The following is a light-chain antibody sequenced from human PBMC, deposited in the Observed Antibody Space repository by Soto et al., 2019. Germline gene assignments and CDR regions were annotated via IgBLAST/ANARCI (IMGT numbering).Light chain of an antibody. CDR2: KAS. J-gene: IGKJ5*01. V-gene: IGKV1-5*03. CDR1: QSISNL. CDR3: QQYNSYPLT. Sequence: DLQMTQSPSTLSASVGDRVTITCRASQSISNLLAWYQQKPGRAPTLLIYKASTLESGVPSRFSGIISGTEFTLTISSLQPDDFATYYCQQYNSYPLTFGQGTRLEIK.